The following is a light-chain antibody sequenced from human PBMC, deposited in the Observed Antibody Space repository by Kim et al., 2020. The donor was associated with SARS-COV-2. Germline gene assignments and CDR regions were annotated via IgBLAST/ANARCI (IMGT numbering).Light chain of an antibody. V-gene: IGLV3-19*01. CDR1: SRRSYY. CDR2: GKN. CDR3: NSRDSNDNVV. J-gene: IGLJ2*01. Sequence: VALGQTVRITCQGNSRRSYYATWYNQKPGQAPILVIYGKNNRPSGIPDRFSGSSSGNTASLTITGTQAGDEADYYCNSRDSNDNVVFGGGTQLTVL.